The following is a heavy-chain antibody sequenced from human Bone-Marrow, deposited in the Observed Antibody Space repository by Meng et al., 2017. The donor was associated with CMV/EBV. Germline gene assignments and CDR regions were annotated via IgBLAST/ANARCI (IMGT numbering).Heavy chain of an antibody. Sequence: GESLKISCKGSGYSFTTYWIGWVRQMPGKGLEWMGIIYPGDSDIRYSPSFQGQVTISADKSISTAYLQWSSLKASDNAMYYCARLPRNYYDSNAFQARGDYWGQGTLVTVSS. J-gene: IGHJ4*02. V-gene: IGHV5-51*01. D-gene: IGHD3-22*01. CDR2: IYPGDSDI. CDR3: ARLPRNYYDSNAFQARGDY. CDR1: GYSFTTYW.